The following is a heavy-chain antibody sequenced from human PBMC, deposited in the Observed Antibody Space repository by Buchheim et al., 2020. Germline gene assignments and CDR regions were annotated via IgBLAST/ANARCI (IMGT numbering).Heavy chain of an antibody. CDR1: GGSFSGYY. CDR2: INHSGST. Sequence: QVQLQQWGAGLLKPSETLSLTCAVYGGSFSGYYWSWIRQPPGKGLEWIGEINHSGSTNYNPSLKSRVTISVDTSKNQLSLKLSSVTAADTAVYYCARGYCSSTSCYDRYYYYGMDVWGKGTT. V-gene: IGHV4-34*01. CDR3: ARGYCSSTSCYDRYYYYGMDV. D-gene: IGHD2-2*01. J-gene: IGHJ6*04.